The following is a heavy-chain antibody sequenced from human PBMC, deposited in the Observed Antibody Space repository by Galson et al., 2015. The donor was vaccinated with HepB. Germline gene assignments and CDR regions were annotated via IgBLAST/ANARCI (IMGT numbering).Heavy chain of an antibody. D-gene: IGHD3-10*01. CDR1: GFTFSSYA. J-gene: IGHJ4*02. V-gene: IGHV3-30*04. CDR3: ARVKVAYGLGTRLGDTAYYFDH. CDR2: ISYDGSNK. Sequence: SLRLSCAASGFTFSSYAMHWVRQAPGKGLEWVAVISYDGSNKYYADSVKGRFTISRDNSKNTLYLQMNSLRAEDTAVYYCARVKVAYGLGTRLGDTAYYFDHWGQGTLVTVSS.